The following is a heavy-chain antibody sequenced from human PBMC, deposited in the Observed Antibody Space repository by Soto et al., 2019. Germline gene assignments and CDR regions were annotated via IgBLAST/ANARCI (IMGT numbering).Heavy chain of an antibody. J-gene: IGHJ4*02. CDR2: ISGSGGST. Sequence: EVHLLESGGGLVQPGGSLRLSCAASGFTFSTYAMNWVRQAPGKGLQWVSAISGSGGSTYYIDAVRGRFTTSRDNSRNTLYLDMNSLRADDTAVYYCAKVVTKQWLEDYFDYWGQGTLVAVSS. CDR1: GFTFSTYA. V-gene: IGHV3-23*01. D-gene: IGHD6-19*01. CDR3: AKVVTKQWLEDYFDY.